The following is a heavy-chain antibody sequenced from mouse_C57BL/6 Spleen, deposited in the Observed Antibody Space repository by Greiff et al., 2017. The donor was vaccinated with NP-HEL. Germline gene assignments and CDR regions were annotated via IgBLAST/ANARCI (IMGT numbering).Heavy chain of an antibody. CDR3: AAIMVTPFAY. CDR1: GFTFSDYG. CDR2: IRSGSSTI. J-gene: IGHJ3*01. V-gene: IGHV5-17*01. Sequence: EVKLVESGGGLVKPGGSLKLSCAASGFTFSDYGMHWVRQAPEKGLEWVAYIRSGSSTIYYADTVKGRFTISRDNAKNTLFLQMTSRRSEDTAMYYGAAIMVTPFAYWGQGTLVTVSA. D-gene: IGHD2-3*01.